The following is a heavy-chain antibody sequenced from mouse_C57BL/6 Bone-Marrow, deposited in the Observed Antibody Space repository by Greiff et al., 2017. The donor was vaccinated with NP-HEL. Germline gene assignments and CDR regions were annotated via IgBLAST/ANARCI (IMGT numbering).Heavy chain of an antibody. Sequence: VQLQQSGAELVRPGASVKLSCKASGFNIKDDYMHWVKQRPEQGLEWIGWIDPENGDTEYASQFQGKATLTADKSSNTAYLPLSSLTSEETAVYYCTTEIYYDYAYAKDYWGQGTSGTVAS. J-gene: IGHJ4*01. V-gene: IGHV14-4*01. CDR1: GFNIKDDY. CDR2: IDPENGDT. CDR3: TTEIYYDYAYAKDY. D-gene: IGHD2-4*01.